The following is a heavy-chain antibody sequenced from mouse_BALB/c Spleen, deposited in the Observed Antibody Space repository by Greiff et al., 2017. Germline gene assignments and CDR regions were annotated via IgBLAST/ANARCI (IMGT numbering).Heavy chain of an antibody. CDR1: GYSFTDYI. CDR3: ASSYGYFDV. Sequence: EVQLQQSGPELVKPGASVKISCKASGYSFTDYIMLWVKQSHGKSLEWIGNINPYYGSTSYNLKFKGKATLTVDKSSSTAYMQLNSLTSEDSAVYYCASSYGYFDVWGAGTTVTVSS. J-gene: IGHJ1*01. V-gene: IGHV1-39*01. CDR2: INPYYGST.